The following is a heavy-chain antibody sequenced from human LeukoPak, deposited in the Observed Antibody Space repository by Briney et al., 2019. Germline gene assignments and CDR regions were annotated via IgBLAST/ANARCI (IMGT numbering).Heavy chain of an antibody. CDR3: ARVFGYSYGYYFDY. Sequence: SETLSLTCAVSGYSISSGYYWAWIRQPPGKGLEWIGSIYHSGSTYYNPSLKSRVTISVDTSKNQFSLKLSSVTAADTAVYYCARVFGYSYGYYFDYWGQGTLVTVSS. CDR1: GYSISSGYY. CDR2: IYHSGST. J-gene: IGHJ4*02. V-gene: IGHV4-38-2*01. D-gene: IGHD5-18*01.